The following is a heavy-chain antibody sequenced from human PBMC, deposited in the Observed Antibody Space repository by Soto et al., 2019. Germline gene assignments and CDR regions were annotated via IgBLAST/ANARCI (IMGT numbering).Heavy chain of an antibody. CDR2: INAGNGNT. J-gene: IGHJ4*02. CDR1: GYTFTSSA. V-gene: IGHV1-3*01. CDR3: AREFPDYYDSSGSFDY. D-gene: IGHD3-22*01. Sequence: QVQLVQSGAEVKKPGASVKVSCKASGYTFTSSAMHWVRQAPGQRLEWMGWINAGNGNTKYSQKSQGRVTITRDTSASTAYMELRSLRSGDTAVYYCAREFPDYYDSSGSFDYWGQGTLVTVSS.